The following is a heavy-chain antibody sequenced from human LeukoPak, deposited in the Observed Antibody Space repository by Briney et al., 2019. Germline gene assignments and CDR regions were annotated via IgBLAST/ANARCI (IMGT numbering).Heavy chain of an antibody. J-gene: IGHJ4*02. CDR2: IYWDGNK. V-gene: IGHV2-5*02. CDR1: GFSLSTSGVG. D-gene: IGHD4-17*01. Sequence: SGPTLVKPTQTLTLTCTFSGFSLSTSGVGVGWIRQPPGKALEWLALIYWDGNKPCSPSLKTRLTITKDTSKNLVFLTMTNMDPVDTATYYCAHRRLTPSTTVTTGFDYWGQGILVTVSS. CDR3: AHRRLTPSTTVTTGFDY.